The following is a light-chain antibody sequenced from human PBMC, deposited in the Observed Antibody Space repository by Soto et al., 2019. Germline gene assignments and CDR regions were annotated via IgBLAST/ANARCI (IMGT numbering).Light chain of an antibody. J-gene: IGKJ4*01. CDR3: HQRAGWPPT. CDR1: RSVNNF. CDR2: DAS. Sequence: EIVLTQSPVTLSLSPGERATLSCRATRSVNNFVAWYKQKPGQAPSLLISDASNRATGIPDRFSGSGSGTEFTLTINSLEPEDFEVYFCHQRAGWPPTFGGGTKVDIK. V-gene: IGKV3-11*01.